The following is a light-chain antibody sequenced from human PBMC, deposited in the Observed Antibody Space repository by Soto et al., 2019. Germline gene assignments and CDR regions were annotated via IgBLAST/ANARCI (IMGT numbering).Light chain of an antibody. J-gene: IGKJ4*01. CDR1: QSVGTY. CDR3: QQRSDWPST. CDR2: DSS. V-gene: IGKV3-11*01. Sequence: EIVLTQSPATLSLSPGERATLSCRASQSVGTYFAWYQQKPGQAPRLLIYDSSNRATGIPARFSGSGSGTDFTLTISSLEPEDFAVYYCQQRSDWPSTFDGGTKVEIK.